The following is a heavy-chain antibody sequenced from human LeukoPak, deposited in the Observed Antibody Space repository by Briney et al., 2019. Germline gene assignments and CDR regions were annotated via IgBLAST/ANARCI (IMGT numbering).Heavy chain of an antibody. CDR2: INPNSGGT. D-gene: IGHD3-10*01. V-gene: IGHV1-2*02. J-gene: IGHJ4*02. Sequence: ASVKLSCKASGYTFTGYYMHWVRQAPGQGLEWMGWINPNSGGTNYAKKFQGRVTMTRDTSISTAYVQLSRLRSYDTAVYSCARARRSGNDYWGQGALVTVSS. CDR3: ARARRSGNDY. CDR1: GYTFTGYY.